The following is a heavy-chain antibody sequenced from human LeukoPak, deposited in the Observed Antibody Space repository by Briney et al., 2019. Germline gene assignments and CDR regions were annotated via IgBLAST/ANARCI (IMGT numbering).Heavy chain of an antibody. Sequence: GGSLRLSCAASGFTFSNYWINWVRQAPGKGLEWVSAISGSGGSTYYADSVKGRFTISRDNSKNTLYLQMNSLRTEDTAVYYCAKEPGSPGWFDPWGQGTLVTVSS. CDR2: ISGSGGST. V-gene: IGHV3-23*01. D-gene: IGHD1-1*01. CDR3: AKEPGSPGWFDP. CDR1: GFTFSNYW. J-gene: IGHJ5*02.